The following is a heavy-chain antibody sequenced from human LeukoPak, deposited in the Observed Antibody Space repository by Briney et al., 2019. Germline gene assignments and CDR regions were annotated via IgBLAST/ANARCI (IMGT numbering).Heavy chain of an antibody. V-gene: IGHV3-23*01. CDR3: AKDPGGYYGSGSYYIDAFDI. CDR1: GFTFSSYA. J-gene: IGHJ3*02. Sequence: TGGSLRLSCAASGFTFSSYAMSWVRQAPGKGLEWVSAISGSGGSTYYADSVKGRFTISRDNFKNTLYLQMNSLIAEDTAVYYCAKDPGGYYGSGSYYIDAFDIWGQGTMVTVSS. D-gene: IGHD3-10*01. CDR2: ISGSGGST.